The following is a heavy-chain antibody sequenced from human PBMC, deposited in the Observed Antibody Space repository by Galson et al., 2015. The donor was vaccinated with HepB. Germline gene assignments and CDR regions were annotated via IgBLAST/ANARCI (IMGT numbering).Heavy chain of an antibody. J-gene: IGHJ4*02. Sequence: SLRLSCAVSGFTVSKSYVSWVRQAPGKGLEWLSVICSGGHAFYADSVQGRFTISRDTSKNTVYLQMRSLRAEDTAVYYCASPFCIGGNCYPLWYWGQGTLVTVSS. D-gene: IGHD4-23*01. CDR3: ASPFCIGGNCYPLWY. V-gene: IGHV3-53*01. CDR2: ICSGGHA. CDR1: GFTVSKSY.